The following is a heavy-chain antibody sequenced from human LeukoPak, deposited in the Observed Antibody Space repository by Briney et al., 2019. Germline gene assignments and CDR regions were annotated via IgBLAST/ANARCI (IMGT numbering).Heavy chain of an antibody. CDR1: GFIFDDYG. J-gene: IGHJ4*02. CDR2: INWNGGST. Sequence: PGGSLRLSCAASGFIFDDYGMSWVRQAPGKGLECASGINWNGGSTGYADSVKGRFTVSRDNAKNSLYLQMNSLRAEEDTALYYCARDAPTVGVDYWGQGTLVTVSS. CDR3: ARDAPTVGVDY. V-gene: IGHV3-20*04.